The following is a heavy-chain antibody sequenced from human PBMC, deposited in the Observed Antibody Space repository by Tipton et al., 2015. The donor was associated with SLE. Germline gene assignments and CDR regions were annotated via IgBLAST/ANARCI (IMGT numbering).Heavy chain of an antibody. CDR2: MSFAGSDR. CDR3: ARGGGYCSTKSCYWFDP. CDR1: GFSFSSYS. J-gene: IGHJ5*02. Sequence: SLRLSCVGSGFSFSSYSMHWVRQAPGKGLEWLALMSFAGSDRFYADSVKGRFTASRDNSKNTIYLQINDLRPDDTAVYYCARGGGYCSTKSCYWFDPWGPGTQVTVSS. D-gene: IGHD2-2*01. V-gene: IGHV3-30*04.